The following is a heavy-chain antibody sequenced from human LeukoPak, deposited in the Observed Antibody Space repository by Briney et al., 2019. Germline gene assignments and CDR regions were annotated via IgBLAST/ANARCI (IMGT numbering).Heavy chain of an antibody. V-gene: IGHV3-30*04. CDR2: MSYDGSNK. CDR1: GFTFSSYA. Sequence: GRSLRLSCAASGFTFSSYAMHWVRQAPGKGLEWVAVMSYDGSNKYYADSVKGRFTISRDNSKNTLYLQMNSLRAEDTAVYYCARDPRPSYYYYYMDVWGKGTTVTVSS. J-gene: IGHJ6*03. CDR3: ARDPRPSYYYYYMDV.